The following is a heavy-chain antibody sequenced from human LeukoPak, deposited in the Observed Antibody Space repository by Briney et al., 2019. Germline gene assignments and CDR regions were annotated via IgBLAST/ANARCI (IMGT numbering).Heavy chain of an antibody. V-gene: IGHV1-2*05. CDR3: ARIPPTHTEGFDY. CDR2: INPNSGGT. Sequence: ASVKVSCKASGYTFTGYSMHWVRQAPGQGLEWMGRINPNSGGTNYAQKFQGRVTMTRDTSISTAYMELSRLRSDDTVVYYCARIPPTHTEGFDYWGQGTLVTVSS. J-gene: IGHJ4*02. CDR1: GYTFTGYS.